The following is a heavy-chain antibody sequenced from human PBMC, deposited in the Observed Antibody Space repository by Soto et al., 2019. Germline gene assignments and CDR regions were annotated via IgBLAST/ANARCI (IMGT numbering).Heavy chain of an antibody. J-gene: IGHJ6*02. CDR3: ARTTKLEGMGIAAAGLYYYGMDV. CDR1: GYTFTSYY. CDR2: INPSGGST. V-gene: IGHV1-46*01. Sequence: QVQLVQSGAEVKKPGASVKVSCKASGYTFTSYYMHWVRQAPGQGLEWMGIINPSGGSTSYAQKFQGRVTMTRDTSTSTVYMELSSLRSEDTAVYYCARTTKLEGMGIAAAGLYYYGMDVWGQGTTVTVSS. D-gene: IGHD6-13*01.